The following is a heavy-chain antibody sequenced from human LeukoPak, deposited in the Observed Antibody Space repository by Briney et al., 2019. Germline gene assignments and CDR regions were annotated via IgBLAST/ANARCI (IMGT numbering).Heavy chain of an antibody. Sequence: GGSLRLSCAASGFTFSSYSMNWVRQAPGKGLEWVSSISSSGSYIYYADSVKGRFTISRDNAKNSLYLQMNSLRAEDTAVYYCARTRVIVGATNYYYYGMDVWGQGTTVTVSS. J-gene: IGHJ6*02. CDR2: ISSSGSYI. D-gene: IGHD1-26*01. CDR1: GFTFSSYS. V-gene: IGHV3-21*01. CDR3: ARTRVIVGATNYYYYGMDV.